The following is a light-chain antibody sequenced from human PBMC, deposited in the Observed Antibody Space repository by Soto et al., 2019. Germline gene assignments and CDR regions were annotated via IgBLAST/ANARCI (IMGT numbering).Light chain of an antibody. CDR2: KAS. V-gene: IGKV1-5*03. CDR3: QQFNSYSRT. Sequence: IPLTQSPSTLSAWLGDRVTITWRASQSISSWLAWYQQRPGKAPKLLIYKASTLESGVPSRFSGSGSGTEFTLTISSLQPDDFATYYCQQFNSYSRTFGQGTKVDIK. CDR1: QSISSW. J-gene: IGKJ1*01.